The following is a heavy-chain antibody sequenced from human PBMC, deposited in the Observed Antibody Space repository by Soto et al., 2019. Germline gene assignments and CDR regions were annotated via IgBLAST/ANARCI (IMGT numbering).Heavy chain of an antibody. Sequence: GSLRLSCEGSVFNCRNFNVIWVRQAPGKGLEWVSSVSGISSYIYYADSVKGRFTVSRDNANNLVFLQMNGLRPEDTAMYYCARDLRGHYGPWGQGTMVTVS. CDR2: VSGISSYI. CDR3: ARDLRGHYGP. J-gene: IGHJ3*01. D-gene: IGHD4-17*01. V-gene: IGHV3-21*06. CDR1: VFNCRNFN.